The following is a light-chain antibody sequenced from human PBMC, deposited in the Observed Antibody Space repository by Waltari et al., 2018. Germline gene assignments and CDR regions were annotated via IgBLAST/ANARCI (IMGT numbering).Light chain of an antibody. CDR1: QSISSY. J-gene: IGKJ5*01. CDR2: AAS. CDR3: QQSVSTPIT. V-gene: IGKV1-39*01. Sequence: DIQMTQSPSSLSASVGDRVTITCRASQSISSYLNWYQQKPGKAPKLLIYAASSLQSGVPSRFSGSGSGTDFTLTISSLQPEDFATYYCQQSVSTPITFGQGTRLEIK.